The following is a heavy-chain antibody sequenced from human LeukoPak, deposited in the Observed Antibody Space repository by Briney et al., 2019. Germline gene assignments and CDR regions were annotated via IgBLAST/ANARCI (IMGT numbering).Heavy chain of an antibody. CDR3: AKDLRTPIRPGIYFYY. D-gene: IGHD1-26*01. V-gene: IGHV3-23*01. Sequence: GGSLRLSCAASGFTFSSFEMNWVRQAPGKGLEWVSAISGSGGSTYYADSVKGRFTISRDKSKNTLYLQMNSLRAEDTAVYYCAKDLRTPIRPGIYFYYWGQGTLVTVSS. CDR2: ISGSGGST. CDR1: GFTFSSFE. J-gene: IGHJ4*02.